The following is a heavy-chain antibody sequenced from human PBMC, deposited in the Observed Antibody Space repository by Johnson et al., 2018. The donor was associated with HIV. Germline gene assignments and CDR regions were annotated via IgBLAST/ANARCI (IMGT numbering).Heavy chain of an antibody. CDR2: IGTAGDT. CDR3: ARVRTTMILGFDI. D-gene: IGHD3-22*01. V-gene: IGHV3-13*01. CDR1: GFTFSSYD. Sequence: VQLVESGGGVVQPGRSLRLSCAASGFTFSSYDMHWVRQATGKGLEWVSAIGTAGDTYYPGSVKGRFTISRENAKNSLYLQMNSLRDEDTAVYYCARVRTTMILGFDIWGQGTMVTVSS. J-gene: IGHJ3*02.